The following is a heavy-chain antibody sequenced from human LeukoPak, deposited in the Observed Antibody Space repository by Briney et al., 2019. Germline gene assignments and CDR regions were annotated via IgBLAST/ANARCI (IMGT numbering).Heavy chain of an antibody. V-gene: IGHV4-34*01. CDR3: ARATLYYDFWSGYRDWFDP. CDR1: GGSFSGYY. D-gene: IGHD3-3*01. Sequence: SETLSLTCAVYGGSFSGYYWSWIRQPPGKGLEWIGEINHSGSTNYNPSLKSRVTISADTSKNQFSLKLSSVTAADTAVYYCARATLYYDFWSGYRDWFDPWGQGTLVTVSS. J-gene: IGHJ5*02. CDR2: INHSGST.